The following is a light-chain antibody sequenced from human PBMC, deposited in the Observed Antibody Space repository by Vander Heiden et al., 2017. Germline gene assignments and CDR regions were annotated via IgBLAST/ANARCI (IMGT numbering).Light chain of an antibody. CDR3: CSDASSSTLV. CDR2: EGS. J-gene: IGLJ2*01. Sequence: QSALTQPASVSGPPGRSTTISSTGTSSDVGSNNLVSCYQQPPDNAPLLMFYEGSKRPSVVSSRFSASKSGTTASLTISGHEAEDAAYYYCCSDASSSTLVFGGGTKLTVL. CDR1: SSDVGSNNL. V-gene: IGLV2-23*01.